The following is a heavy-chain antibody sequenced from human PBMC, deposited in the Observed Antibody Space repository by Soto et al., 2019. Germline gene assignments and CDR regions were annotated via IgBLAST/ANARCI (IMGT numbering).Heavy chain of an antibody. V-gene: IGHV4-34*01. CDR1: VGSFSGYY. D-gene: IGHD3-10*01. J-gene: IGHJ5*02. Sequence: SETLSLTCAVYVGSFSGYYWSFIRQPPGEGLEWIGEINHSGSTNYNPSLKSRVTISVDTSKNQFSLRLSSVTAADTAVYYCARGKGFHYYGSGSYYNTGWFDPWGQGTLVTVS. CDR2: INHSGST. CDR3: ARGKGFHYYGSGSYYNTGWFDP.